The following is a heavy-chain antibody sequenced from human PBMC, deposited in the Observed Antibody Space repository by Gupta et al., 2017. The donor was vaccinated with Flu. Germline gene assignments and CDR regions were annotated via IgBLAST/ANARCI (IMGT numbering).Heavy chain of an antibody. J-gene: IGHJ6*02. Sequence: YVMAGVRKAPGKRLEGVWSVHRTGNNIYYADSVKGRFAVSKDNSKNTLYLQMNSLRGDDAXVXYCARGXGTTYYYYIGLDVWGQGTTVTVSS. D-gene: IGHD1-1*01. CDR2: VHRTGNNI. CDR3: ARGXGTTYYYYIGLDV. CDR1: YV. V-gene: IGHV3-23*05.